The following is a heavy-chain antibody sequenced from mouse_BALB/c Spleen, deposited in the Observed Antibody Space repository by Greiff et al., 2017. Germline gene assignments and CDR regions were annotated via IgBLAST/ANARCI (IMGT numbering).Heavy chain of an antibody. CDR1: GYSFTGYY. Sequence: EVQVVESGPELVKPGASVKISCKASGYSFTGYYMHWVKQSHVKSLEWIGRINPYNGATSYNQNFKDKASLTVDKSSSTAYMELHSLTSEDSAVYYCARGGYGSSLAAYWGQGTLVTVSA. CDR3: ARGGYGSSLAAY. CDR2: INPYNGAT. V-gene: IGHV1-31*01. D-gene: IGHD1-1*01. J-gene: IGHJ3*01.